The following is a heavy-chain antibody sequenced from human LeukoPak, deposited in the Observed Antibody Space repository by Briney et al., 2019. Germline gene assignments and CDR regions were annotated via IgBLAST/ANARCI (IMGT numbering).Heavy chain of an antibody. J-gene: IGHJ5*02. CDR3: ARHNWFDP. Sequence: GGSLRLSCAASGFTFSSYSMNWVRQAPGKGLEWVSYISSSSSTIYYADSVKGRFTISRDNAKNSLYLQMNNLRAEDTAVYYCARHNWFDPWGQGTLVTVSS. CDR2: ISSSSSTI. CDR1: GFTFSSYS. V-gene: IGHV3-48*04.